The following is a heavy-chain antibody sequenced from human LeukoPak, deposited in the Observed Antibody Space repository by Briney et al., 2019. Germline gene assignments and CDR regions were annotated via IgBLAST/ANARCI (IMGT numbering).Heavy chain of an antibody. CDR1: GFPFSSYE. Sequence: GGSLRLSCAASGFPFSSYEMIWVRQAPGKGLEWVSYISSSGMTKYYAVSVKGRFTMSRDNAKNSLYLQLNSLRAEDTAVYYCARDGRSRGLSHVNFDYWGREFWSPSPQ. V-gene: IGHV3-48*03. CDR3: ARDGRSRGLSHVNFDY. CDR2: ISSSGMTK. J-gene: IGHJ4*02. D-gene: IGHD3-16*02.